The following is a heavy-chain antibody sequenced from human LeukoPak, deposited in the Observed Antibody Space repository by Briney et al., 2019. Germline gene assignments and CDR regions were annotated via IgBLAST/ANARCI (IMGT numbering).Heavy chain of an antibody. J-gene: IGHJ3*02. Sequence: PGGSLRLSCSASGFTFSNYSMNWVRQAPGKGLEWVTYISSRSSTTYYADSVKGRFTISRDNGKNSLLLQMNSLRDEDTSVYYCARGDYCSGGSCFPLSVFVIWGQGTRVAVSS. CDR1: GFTFSNYS. V-gene: IGHV3-48*02. CDR2: ISSRSSTT. CDR3: ARGDYCSGGSCFPLSVFVI. D-gene: IGHD2-15*01.